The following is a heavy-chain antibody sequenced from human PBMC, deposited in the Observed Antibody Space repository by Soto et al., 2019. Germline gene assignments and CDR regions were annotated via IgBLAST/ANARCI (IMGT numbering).Heavy chain of an antibody. V-gene: IGHV1-69*02. CDR2: IIPILGIA. D-gene: IGHD3-22*01. CDR3: ARVYYYDSSGYYHVDY. Sequence: ASVKVSCKASGGTFSSYTISWVRQAPGQGLEWMGRIIPILGIANYAQKFQGRVTITADKSTSTAYMELSSLRSEDTAVYYCARVYYYDSSGYYHVDYWGQGTLVTVSS. CDR1: GGTFSSYT. J-gene: IGHJ4*02.